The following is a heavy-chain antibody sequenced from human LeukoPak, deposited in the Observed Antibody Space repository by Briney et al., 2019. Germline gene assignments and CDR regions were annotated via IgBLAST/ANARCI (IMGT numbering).Heavy chain of an antibody. V-gene: IGHV1-8*01. D-gene: IGHD6-19*01. CDR1: GYTFTSYD. Sequence: ASVKVSCKASGYTFTSYDINWVRQATGQGLEWTGWMNPNSGNTGYAQKFQGRVTMTRNTSISTAYMELSSLRSEDTAVYYCATGYSSGWYGYYYGMDVWGQGTTVTVSS. CDR2: MNPNSGNT. J-gene: IGHJ6*02. CDR3: ATGYSSGWYGYYYGMDV.